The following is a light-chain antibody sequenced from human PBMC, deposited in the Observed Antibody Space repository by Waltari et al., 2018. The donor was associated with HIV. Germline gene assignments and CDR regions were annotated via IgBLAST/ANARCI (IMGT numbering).Light chain of an antibody. J-gene: IGKJ1*01. V-gene: IGKV2-28*01. CDR2: LGS. Sequence: DIVMTQSPLSLPVTPADLPSVSCRSSQSLLGRKGLTYLDWYLQKPGQSPQIQIYLGSTRASGFPDMFSGTGSGTDFTLKISRVEPQDVGVYYCMQGLQTPRTLGQRTKVE. CDR3: MQGLQTPRT. CDR1: QSLLGRKGLTY.